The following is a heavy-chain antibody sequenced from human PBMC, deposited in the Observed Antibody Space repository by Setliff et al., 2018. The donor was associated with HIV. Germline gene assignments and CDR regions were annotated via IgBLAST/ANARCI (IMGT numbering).Heavy chain of an antibody. D-gene: IGHD1-26*01. CDR2: ISTSGST. CDR1: GASFTTHY. V-gene: IGHV4-4*09. J-gene: IGHJ4*02. Sequence: SETLSLTCTVSGASFTTHYWSLIRQPPGKGLEWIGCISTSGSTNYNPSLKSRVTISVDNSKNTLYLQMNSLRVEDTALYYCAKDDGSYWGNYFDSWGQGTLVTVSS. CDR3: AKDDGSYWGNYFDS.